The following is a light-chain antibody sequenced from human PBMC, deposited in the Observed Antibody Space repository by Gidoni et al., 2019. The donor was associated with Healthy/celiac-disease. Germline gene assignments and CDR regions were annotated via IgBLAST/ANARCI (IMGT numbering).Light chain of an antibody. V-gene: IGKV3-20*01. CDR1: QSVSSSY. Sequence: EIVLTQSPGTMTLSPGERATPSCRASQSVSSSYLAWYQQKPGQAPRLRIYGASSRAPGIPDRFSGSGSGTDFTLTISRLEPEDFAVYYCQQYGSSPPWTFGQGTKVEIK. J-gene: IGKJ1*01. CDR3: QQYGSSPPWT. CDR2: GAS.